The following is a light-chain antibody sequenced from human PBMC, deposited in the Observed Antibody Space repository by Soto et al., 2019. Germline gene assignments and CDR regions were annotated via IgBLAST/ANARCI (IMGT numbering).Light chain of an antibody. CDR2: AAS. J-gene: IGKJ1*01. CDR1: QSVSGSY. Sequence: EIVLTQSPGTLSLSPGERATLSCRASQSVSGSYLAWFQQKPGQAPRLLIYAASTRATGVPGRFSGSGSGTDFSLTISRLEPEDFAVYYCQHYGSSPWTFGQGTKVEIK. CDR3: QHYGSSPWT. V-gene: IGKV3-20*01.